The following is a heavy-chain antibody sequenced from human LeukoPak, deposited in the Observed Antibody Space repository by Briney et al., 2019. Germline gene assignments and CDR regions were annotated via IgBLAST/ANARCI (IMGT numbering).Heavy chain of an antibody. CDR2: INPNSGGT. V-gene: IGHV1-2*02. Sequence: ASVKVSCKASGYTFTSNYMHWVRQATGQGLEWMGWINPNSGGTNYAQKFQGRVTMTRDTSISTAYMELSRLRSGDPAVDYCSRGRSVGDLYYYWGQGTLVTVSS. CDR1: GYTFTSNY. CDR3: SRGRSVGDLYYY. D-gene: IGHD3-16*01. J-gene: IGHJ4*02.